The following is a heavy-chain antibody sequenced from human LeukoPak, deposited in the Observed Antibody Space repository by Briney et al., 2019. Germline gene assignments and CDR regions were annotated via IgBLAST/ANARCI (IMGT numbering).Heavy chain of an antibody. CDR2: IGGSSSYI. CDR1: GFTFSSYS. J-gene: IGHJ4*02. D-gene: IGHD3-22*01. Sequence: GGSLRLSCAASGFTFSSYSVNWVCQAPGKGLEWVSSIGGSSSYIYYADSVKGRFTISRDNARNSLYLQMNSLRAEDTAVYYCARAAPYYDSSGCYYYFVYWGQGTLVTVSS. V-gene: IGHV3-21*01. CDR3: ARAAPYYDSSGCYYYFVY.